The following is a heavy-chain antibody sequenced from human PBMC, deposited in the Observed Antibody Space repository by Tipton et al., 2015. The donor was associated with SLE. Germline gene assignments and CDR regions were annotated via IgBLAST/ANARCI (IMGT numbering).Heavy chain of an antibody. CDR1: GFTVSSNY. D-gene: IGHD3-10*01. J-gene: IGHJ6*02. CDR3: ARDTTSGYYGMEV. V-gene: IGHV3-53*04. Sequence: QLVQSGGGLVQPGGSLRLSCAASGFTVSSNYMSWVRQAPGKGLEWVSVIYSGGSTYYADSVKGRFTIARDNSKNTLYLQMNSLRAEDTAVYYCARDTTSGYYGMEVWGQGTTVTVSS. CDR2: IYSGGST.